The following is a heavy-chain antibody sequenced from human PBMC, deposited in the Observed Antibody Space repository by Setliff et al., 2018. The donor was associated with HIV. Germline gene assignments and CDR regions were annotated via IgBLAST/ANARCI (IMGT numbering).Heavy chain of an antibody. CDR1: GDSLSSTGDH. CDR3: AREPDSIPYDY. J-gene: IGHJ4*02. D-gene: IGHD4-4*01. V-gene: IGHV4-39*07. CDR2: VYYSGNT. Sequence: PSETLSLTCTVSGDSLSSTGDHWGWIRQPPGRGLEWIGNVYYSGNTYYNPSLKSRVTISVDASRNQFSLKLNSVTAADTAVYYCAREPDSIPYDYWGQGTLVTVSS.